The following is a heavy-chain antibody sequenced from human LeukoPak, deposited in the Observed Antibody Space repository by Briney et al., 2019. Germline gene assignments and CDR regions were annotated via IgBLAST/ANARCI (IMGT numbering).Heavy chain of an antibody. V-gene: IGHV3-21*01. CDR2: MNSRSSSK. J-gene: IGHJ4*02. CDR3: TRDPRLLDR. Sequence: GGSLRLSCAASGFTFSSYSMNWVRQAPGKGLEWVSSMNSRSSSKYYADSVKGRFTISRDNAQNSLYLQMNSLRAEDTAVYYCTRDPRLLDRWGQGTLVTVSS. D-gene: IGHD2-21*02. CDR1: GFTFSSYS.